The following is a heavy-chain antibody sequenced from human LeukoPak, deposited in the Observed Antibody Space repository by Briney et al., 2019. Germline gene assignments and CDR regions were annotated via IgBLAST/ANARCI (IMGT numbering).Heavy chain of an antibody. CDR2: INHSGST. V-gene: IGHV4-34*01. Sequence: PSETLSLTCAVYGGSFSGYYWSWIRQPPGKGLEWIGEINHSGSTNYNPSLKSRVTISVDTSKNQFSLKLSSVTAADTAVYYCARDQYYDFWSGFRNRMNHDAFDIWGQGTMVTVSS. CDR1: GGSFSGYY. D-gene: IGHD3-3*01. CDR3: ARDQYYDFWSGFRNRMNHDAFDI. J-gene: IGHJ3*02.